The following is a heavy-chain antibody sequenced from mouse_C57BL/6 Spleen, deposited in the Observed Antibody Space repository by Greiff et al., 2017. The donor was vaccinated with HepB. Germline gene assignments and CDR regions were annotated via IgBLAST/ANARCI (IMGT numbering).Heavy chain of an antibody. D-gene: IGHD2-5*01. CDR1: GYTFTSYW. V-gene: IGHV1-59*01. Sequence: QVQLQQPGAELVRPGTSVKLSCKASGYTFTSYWMHWVKQRPGQGLEWIGVIDPSDSYTNYNQKFKGKATLTEDTSSSTAYMQLSSLTSEDSAVYYCARDYYSNSYYAMDYWGQGTSVTVSS. CDR2: IDPSDSYT. J-gene: IGHJ4*01. CDR3: ARDYYSNSYYAMDY.